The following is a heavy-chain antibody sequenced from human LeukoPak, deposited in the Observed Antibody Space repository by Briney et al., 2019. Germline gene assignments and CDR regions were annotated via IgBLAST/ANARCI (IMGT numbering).Heavy chain of an antibody. V-gene: IGHV4-34*01. CDR1: GGCFSGYY. Sequence: SETLSLTCAVYGGCFSGYYWSWIRQPPGKGLEWIGEINHSGSTNYNPSLKSRVTISVDTSKNQFSLKLSSVTAADTAVYYCARGSANWNPFDYWGQGTLVTVSS. J-gene: IGHJ4*02. CDR3: ARGSANWNPFDY. CDR2: INHSGST. D-gene: IGHD1-1*01.